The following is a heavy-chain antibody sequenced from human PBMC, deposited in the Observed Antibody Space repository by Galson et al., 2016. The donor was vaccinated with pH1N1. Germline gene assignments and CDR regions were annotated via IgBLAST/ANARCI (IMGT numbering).Heavy chain of an antibody. CDR3: ARDSSFDH. V-gene: IGHV3-33*08. CDR1: GFNFGNYA. J-gene: IGHJ4*02. Sequence: LSCAATGFNFGNYAMSWVRQAPGKGLEWVAVIRDDGSAKFYVDSVRGRFTISRDSSTNSLYLQMDGLRVEDTAVYYCARDSSFDHWGPGTLVTVS. CDR2: IRDDGSAK.